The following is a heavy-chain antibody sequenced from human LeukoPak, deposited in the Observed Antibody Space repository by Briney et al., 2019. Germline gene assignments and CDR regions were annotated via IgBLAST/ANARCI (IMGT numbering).Heavy chain of an antibody. J-gene: IGHJ6*03. Sequence: GASVKVSCKASGYTFTGYYLHWVQQAPGQGLEWLGWINPNSGGTNYAQNFQGRVTMTSDTSITTTYMELSRLRSDDTAVYYCARDPRVVATRVSYMDVWGKGTTVTVSS. CDR1: GYTFTGYY. V-gene: IGHV1-2*02. D-gene: IGHD2-21*02. CDR3: ARDPRVVATRVSYMDV. CDR2: INPNSGGT.